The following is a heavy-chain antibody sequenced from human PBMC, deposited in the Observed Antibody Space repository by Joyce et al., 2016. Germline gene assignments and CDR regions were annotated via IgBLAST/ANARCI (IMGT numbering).Heavy chain of an antibody. CDR1: GFAFSTYT. D-gene: IGHD6-13*01. CDR2: ISDNSRFI. J-gene: IGHJ4*02. V-gene: IGHV3-21*01. CDR3: GRVDPTEQPIDY. Sequence: EVQLVESGGGLVKPGGSLRLSCAASGFAFSTYTMSWVRQAPGKGLGGVSSISDNSRFIYDADSLKGRFTISRDNAKNSLYLQMNSLRAEDTAVYYCGRVDPTEQPIDYWGQGTLVTVSS.